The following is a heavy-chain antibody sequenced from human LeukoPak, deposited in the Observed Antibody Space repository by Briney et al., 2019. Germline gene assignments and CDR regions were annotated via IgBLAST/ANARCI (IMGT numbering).Heavy chain of an antibody. CDR2: ISGSGGST. CDR1: GFTFSSYA. V-gene: IGHV3-23*01. Sequence: GGSLRLSCAASGFTFSSYAMIWVRQAPGKGLGWVSAISGSGGSTYYADSVKGRFTISRDNSKNTLYLQMNSLRAEDTAIYYCAKDLRYSSSWSYFDYWGQGTLVTVSS. D-gene: IGHD6-13*01. J-gene: IGHJ4*02. CDR3: AKDLRYSSSWSYFDY.